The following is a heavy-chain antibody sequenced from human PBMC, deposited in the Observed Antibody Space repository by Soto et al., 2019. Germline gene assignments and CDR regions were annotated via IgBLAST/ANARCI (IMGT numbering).Heavy chain of an antibody. V-gene: IGHV4-34*01. CDR2: FSYSGSL. D-gene: IGHD1-20*01. J-gene: IGHJ2*01. CDR1: GGSSRAYH. Sequence: GELQQWGTGLLKPSETLSLNCSVYGGSSRAYHWSWIRQSPGEGLEWIGEFSYSGSLNYNPSLKGLVAASLDPSTNHFSLTMTSVAAADTAVYFCAGGPRYWSFALWGRGTLVSVS. CDR3: AGGPRYWSFAL.